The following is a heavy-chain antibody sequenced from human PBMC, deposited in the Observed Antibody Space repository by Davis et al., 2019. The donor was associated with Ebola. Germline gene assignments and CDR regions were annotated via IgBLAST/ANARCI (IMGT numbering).Heavy chain of an antibody. Sequence: GESLKISCAASGFTFSDYYMSWIRQAPGKGLEWVSYISSSGSTLYYADSVKGRFTISRDNAKNSLYLQMNSLRAEDTAVYYCARDKNWNYNLPYGMDVWGQGTTVTVSS. CDR3: ARDKNWNYNLPYGMDV. CDR2: ISSSGSTL. D-gene: IGHD1-7*01. CDR1: GFTFSDYY. V-gene: IGHV3-11*01. J-gene: IGHJ6*02.